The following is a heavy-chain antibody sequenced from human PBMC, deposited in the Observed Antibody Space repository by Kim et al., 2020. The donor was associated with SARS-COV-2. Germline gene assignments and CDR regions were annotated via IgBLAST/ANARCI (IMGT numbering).Heavy chain of an antibody. CDR2: ISWNSGSI. CDR1: GFTFDDYA. D-gene: IGHD6-13*01. Sequence: GGSLRLSCAASGFTFDDYAMHWVRQAPGKGLEWVSGISWNSGSIGYADSVKGRFTISRDNAKNSLYLQMNSLRAEDTALYYCAMLIESSSWDNYYYGMDVWGQGTTVTVSS. V-gene: IGHV3-9*01. J-gene: IGHJ6*02. CDR3: AMLIESSSWDNYYYGMDV.